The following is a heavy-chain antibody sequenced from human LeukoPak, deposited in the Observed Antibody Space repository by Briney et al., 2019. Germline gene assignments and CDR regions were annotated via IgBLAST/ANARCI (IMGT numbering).Heavy chain of an antibody. J-gene: IGHJ5*02. Sequence: SGPTLVNPTQTLTLTCTFSGFSLSTSGMCVSWIRQPPGKALEWLARIDWDDDKYYSTSLKTRLTITKDTSKNQVVLTMTNMDPVDTATYYCARERSGYYFGLWVDPWGQGPRSPSPQ. CDR3: ARERSGYYFGLWVDP. CDR2: IDWDDDK. CDR1: GFSLSTSGMC. V-gene: IGHV2-70*11. D-gene: IGHD3-22*01.